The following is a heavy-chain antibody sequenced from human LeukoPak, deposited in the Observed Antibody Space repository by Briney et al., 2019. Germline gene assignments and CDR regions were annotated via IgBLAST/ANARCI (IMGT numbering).Heavy chain of an antibody. CDR2: INHSGST. CDR3: ATVALTGWTFDP. D-gene: IGHD7-27*01. V-gene: IGHV4-34*01. Sequence: SETLSLTCAVYGGSFSGYSWAWIRPPPGKGLEWIGEINHSGSTTYNPSLKSRVTISVDTSKNQFSLKLSSVTAADTAIYYCATVALTGWTFDPWGQGTLVTVSS. J-gene: IGHJ5*02. CDR1: GGSFSGYS.